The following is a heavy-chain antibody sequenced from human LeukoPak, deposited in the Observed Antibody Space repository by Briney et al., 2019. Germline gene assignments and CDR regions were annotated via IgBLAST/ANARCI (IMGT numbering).Heavy chain of an antibody. V-gene: IGHV4-34*01. CDR2: INHSGST. J-gene: IGHJ3*02. Sequence: SETLSLTCAVYGGSFSGYYWSWIRQPPGKGLEWIGEINHSGSTNYNPSLKSRVTISVDTSKNQFSLKLSSVTAADTAVYYCASPSSSWYLDAFDIWGQGTMVTVSS. CDR3: ASPSSSWYLDAFDI. CDR1: GGSFSGYY. D-gene: IGHD6-13*01.